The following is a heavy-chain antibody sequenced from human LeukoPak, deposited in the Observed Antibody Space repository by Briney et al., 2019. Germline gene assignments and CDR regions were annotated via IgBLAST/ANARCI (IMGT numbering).Heavy chain of an antibody. V-gene: IGHV4-59*12. CDR3: ARRWFGELLDYYMDV. CDR1: GGSISSYY. D-gene: IGHD3-10*01. J-gene: IGHJ6*03. Sequence: SETLSLTCTVSGGSISSYYWSWIRQPPGKGLEWIGYIYYSGSTNYNPSLKSRVTISVDTSKNQFSLKLSSVTAADTAVYYCARRWFGELLDYYMDVWGKGTTVTISS. CDR2: IYYSGST.